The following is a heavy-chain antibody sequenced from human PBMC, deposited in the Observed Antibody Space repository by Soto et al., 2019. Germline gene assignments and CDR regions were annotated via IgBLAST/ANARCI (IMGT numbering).Heavy chain of an antibody. Sequence: SETLSLTCTVSGGSISSGDYYWSWIRQPPGKGLEWIGYIYYSGSTYYNPSLKSRVTISVDTSKNHFSLKLSSVTAADTAVYYFARRRPHCSGGSCYHTIDYWGQGTLVTVSS. D-gene: IGHD2-15*01. CDR2: IYYSGST. V-gene: IGHV4-30-4*02. CDR1: GGSISSGDYY. CDR3: ARRRPHCSGGSCYHTIDY. J-gene: IGHJ4*02.